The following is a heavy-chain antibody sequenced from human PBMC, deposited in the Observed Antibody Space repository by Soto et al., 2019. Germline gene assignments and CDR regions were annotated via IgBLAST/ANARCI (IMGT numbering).Heavy chain of an antibody. J-gene: IGHJ4*02. Sequence: QITLKESGPTLVKPTQTLTLTCTFSGFSLSTSGAGVGWIRQPPPKALEWLAVVYWDDDTRYSPSLKSRLTITKDTSKSQVVLKMTNMDPVDTATYYCAYRLYAGWLTGSYYDYWGPGTLVTVSS. CDR2: VYWDDDT. CDR3: AYRLYAGWLTGSYYDY. D-gene: IGHD7-27*01. V-gene: IGHV2-5*02. CDR1: GFSLSTSGAG.